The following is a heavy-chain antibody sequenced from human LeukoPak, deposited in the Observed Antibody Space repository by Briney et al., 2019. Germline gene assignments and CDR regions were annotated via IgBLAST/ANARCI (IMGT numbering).Heavy chain of an antibody. CDR3: VNLGYSD. CDR1: GFTFTNAW. J-gene: IGHJ4*02. V-gene: IGHV3-7*01. CDR2: IKDDGSDR. D-gene: IGHD5-12*01. Sequence: GGSLRLSCAASGFTFTNAWMSWVRQAPGKGLEWVANIKDDGSDRYYVDSVKGRFTISRDNAKNSLYLQMNSLRVEDTAVYYCVNLGYSDGGQGTLVTVSS.